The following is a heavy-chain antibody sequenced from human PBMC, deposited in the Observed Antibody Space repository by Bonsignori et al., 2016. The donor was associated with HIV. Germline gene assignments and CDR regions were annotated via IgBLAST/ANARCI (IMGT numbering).Heavy chain of an antibody. CDR1: GGSISSSSYY. CDR2: IYYSGST. D-gene: IGHD3-3*01. CDR3: ARDRSPRPYYDFWSGYPDAFDI. J-gene: IGHJ3*02. V-gene: IGHV4-39*07. Sequence: SETLSLTCTVSGGSISSSSYYWGWIRQPPGKGLEWIGSIYYSGSTYYNPSLKSRVTISVDTSKNQFSLKLSSVTAADTAVYYCARDRSPRPYYDFWSGYPDAFDIWGQGTMVTVSS.